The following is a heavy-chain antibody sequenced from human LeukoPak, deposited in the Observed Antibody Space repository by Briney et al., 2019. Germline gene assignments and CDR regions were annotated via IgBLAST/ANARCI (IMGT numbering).Heavy chain of an antibody. CDR2: INHSGST. CDR1: GGSFSGYY. Sequence: SETLSLTCAVSGGSFSGYYWSWIRQPPGKGLEWIGEINHSGSTNYNPSLKSRVTISVDTTKNQFSLKLNSVLAAERTGYYCARKPSWLQVSHPQDYWGQGTLVTVSS. CDR3: ARKPSWLQVSHPQDY. J-gene: IGHJ4*02. D-gene: IGHD5-24*01. V-gene: IGHV4-34*01.